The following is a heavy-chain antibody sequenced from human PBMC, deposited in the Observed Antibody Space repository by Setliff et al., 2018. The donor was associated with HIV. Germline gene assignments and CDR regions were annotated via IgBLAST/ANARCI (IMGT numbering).Heavy chain of an antibody. V-gene: IGHV4-34*01. J-gene: IGHJ4*02. CDR2: INHSGST. CDR3: ARGPRRRNYYDTSGYYSQNDY. D-gene: IGHD3-22*01. CDR1: GESFSAYS. Sequence: KTSETLSLTCAVYGESFSAYSWSWIRQPPGKGLEWIGEINHSGSTNYNPSLKSRVAISVDTSKNQFSLKLNSVTAADTAVYYCARGPRRRNYYDTSGYYSQNDYWGQGALVTAPQ.